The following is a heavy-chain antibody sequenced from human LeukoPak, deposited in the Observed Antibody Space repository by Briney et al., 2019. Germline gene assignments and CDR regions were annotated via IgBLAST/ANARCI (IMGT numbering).Heavy chain of an antibody. D-gene: IGHD5-24*01. V-gene: IGHV3-30-3*01. CDR1: GFTFSSYA. CDR2: ISYDGSNK. J-gene: IGHJ4*02. Sequence: AGGSLRLSCAASGFTFSSYAMHWVRQAPGKGLEWVAVISYDGSNKYYADSVKGRLTISRDNSKNTLYLQMNSLRAEDTAVYYCPREMATITSLDYWGQGTLVTVSS. CDR3: PREMATITSLDY.